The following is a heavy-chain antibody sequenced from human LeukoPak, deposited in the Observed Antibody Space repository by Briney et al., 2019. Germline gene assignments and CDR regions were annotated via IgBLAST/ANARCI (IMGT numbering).Heavy chain of an antibody. CDR1: GDSISNYY. Sequence: SETLSLTCTVSGDSISNYYWSWVRQPPGKGLEWIAYIHKSGHTNSKPSLKSRVTISIDTSTSQFSLKLTSVSAADTAVYYCARDIRDGTQGADWYFDLWGRGTLVTVSS. V-gene: IGHV4-59*01. CDR2: IHKSGHT. CDR3: ARDIRDGTQGADWYFDL. J-gene: IGHJ2*01. D-gene: IGHD5-24*01.